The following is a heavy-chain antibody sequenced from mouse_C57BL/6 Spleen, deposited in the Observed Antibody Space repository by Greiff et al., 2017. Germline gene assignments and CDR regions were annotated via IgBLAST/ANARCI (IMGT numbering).Heavy chain of an antibody. Sequence: VQLQESGPELVKPGASVKISCKASGYAFSSSWMNWVKQRPGKGLEWIGRIHPGDGDTNYNGKFKGKATLTADKSSSPAYMQLSSLMSEDSAVYFCAKERGVVATDWGQGTTLTVSS. J-gene: IGHJ2*01. V-gene: IGHV1-82*01. CDR2: IHPGDGDT. D-gene: IGHD1-1*01. CDR3: AKERGVVATD. CDR1: GYAFSSSW.